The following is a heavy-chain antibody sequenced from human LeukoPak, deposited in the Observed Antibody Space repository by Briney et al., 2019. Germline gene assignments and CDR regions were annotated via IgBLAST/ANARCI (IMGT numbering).Heavy chain of an antibody. V-gene: IGHV1-18*01. CDR1: GYTFTSYG. Sequence: SVKVSCKASGYTFTSYGISWVRQAPGQGLEWMGWISAYNGNTNYAQKFQGRVTITADESTSTAYMELSSLRSEDTAVYYCATPAYCGGDCYSTYYYYYMDVWGKGTTVTVSS. CDR3: ATPAYCGGDCYSTYYYYYMDV. J-gene: IGHJ6*03. D-gene: IGHD2-21*01. CDR2: ISAYNGNT.